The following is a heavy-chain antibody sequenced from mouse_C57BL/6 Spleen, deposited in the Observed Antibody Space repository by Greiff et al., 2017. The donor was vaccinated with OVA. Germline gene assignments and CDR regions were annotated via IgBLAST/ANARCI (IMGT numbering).Heavy chain of an antibody. J-gene: IGHJ3*01. CDR2: ISDGGSYT. CDR3: ARDEGKGWFAY. V-gene: IGHV5-4*01. Sequence: EVKLVESGGGLVKPGGSLKLSCAASGFTFSSYAMSWVRQTPEKRLEWVATISDGGSYTYYPDNVKGRFTISRDNAKNNLYLQMSHLKSEDTAMYYCARDEGKGWFAYWGQGTLVTASA. CDR1: GFTFSSYA.